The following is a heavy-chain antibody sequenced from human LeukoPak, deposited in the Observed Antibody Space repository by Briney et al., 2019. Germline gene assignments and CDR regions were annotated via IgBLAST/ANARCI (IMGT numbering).Heavy chain of an antibody. V-gene: IGHV3-74*01. CDR2: INSDGSST. CDR3: ARVRWGGLYYFDY. J-gene: IGHJ4*02. D-gene: IGHD3-16*01. Sequence: QSGGSLRLSCAASGFTFSSYRMYWVRQAPGKGLVWVSRINSDGSSTTYADSVKGRFTISRDNAKNTLYLQMNSLRAEDTAVYYCARVRWGGLYYFDYWGQGILVTVSS. CDR1: GFTFSSYR.